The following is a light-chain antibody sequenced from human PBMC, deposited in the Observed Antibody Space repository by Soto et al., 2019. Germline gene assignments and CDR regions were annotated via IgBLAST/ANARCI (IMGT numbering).Light chain of an antibody. Sequence: QSALTQPASVSGSPGQSITISCTGTSSDIGAYNSVSWYQQHPGKAPKLMIYEVSNRPSGVSNRFSASKSGNTASLTISGLQAEDEADYYCSSRTTSNPYVFGTGTQRTV. V-gene: IGLV2-14*01. CDR3: SSRTTSNPYV. CDR1: SSDIGAYNS. CDR2: EVS. J-gene: IGLJ1*01.